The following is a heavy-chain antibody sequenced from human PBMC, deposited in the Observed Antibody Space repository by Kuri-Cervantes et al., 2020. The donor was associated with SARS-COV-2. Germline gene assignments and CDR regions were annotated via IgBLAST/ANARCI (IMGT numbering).Heavy chain of an antibody. CDR3: AREQY. V-gene: IGHV3-48*03. J-gene: IGHJ4*02. CDR2: KSSSGSTI. CDR1: GFTFSRYE. Sequence: SLKISCAASGFTFSRYEMNGVRQAPGRGLKLVSYKSSSGSTIYYADSVKGRFTISIDIAKNTLYLQMNALSDEDTAVDYCAREQYWGQGTLVTVSS.